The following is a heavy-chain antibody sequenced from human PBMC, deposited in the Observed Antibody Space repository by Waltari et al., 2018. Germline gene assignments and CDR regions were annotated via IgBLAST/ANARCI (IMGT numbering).Heavy chain of an antibody. D-gene: IGHD1-26*01. CDR2: ITRNGDTT. Sequence: VQLVESGGGVVQPGGSLRLSCAASGFTFSSYGMHWVRQAPGKGLEYVSSITRNGDTTYYANSVTGRFTISRDNSKNTLYLQMGSLRVDDMAVYYCARDKVGSADYWGQGTLVTVSS. V-gene: IGHV3-64*01. CDR1: GFTFSSYG. J-gene: IGHJ4*02. CDR3: ARDKVGSADY.